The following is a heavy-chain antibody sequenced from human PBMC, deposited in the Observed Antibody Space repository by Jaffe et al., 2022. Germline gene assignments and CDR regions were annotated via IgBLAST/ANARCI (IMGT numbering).Heavy chain of an antibody. CDR3: TRDRTVLRYFDWLLPFDY. Sequence: EVQLVESGGGLVQPGRSLRLSCTASGFTFGDYAMSWVRQAPGKGLEWVGFIRSKAYGGTTEYAASVKGRFTISRDDSKSIAYLQMNSLKTEDTAVYYCTRDRTVLRYFDWLLPFDYWGQGTLVTVSS. CDR1: GFTFGDYA. J-gene: IGHJ4*02. CDR2: IRSKAYGGTT. D-gene: IGHD3-9*01. V-gene: IGHV3-49*04.